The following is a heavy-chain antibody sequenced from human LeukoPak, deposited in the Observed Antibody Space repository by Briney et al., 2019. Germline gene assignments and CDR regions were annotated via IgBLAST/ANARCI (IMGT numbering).Heavy chain of an antibody. V-gene: IGHV3-23*01. CDR1: GFTFSSYA. CDR3: TRDEGLVAGIWRAYDI. Sequence: PGGSLRLSCAASGFTFSSYAMAWVRQAPGKGLEWVSGIVGSGDNTFYADSVKGRFTISRDNSKNTLYLQMDSLRAEDTAVYYCTRDEGLVAGIWRAYDIWGQGTMVTVSS. D-gene: IGHD6-19*01. J-gene: IGHJ3*02. CDR2: IVGSGDNT.